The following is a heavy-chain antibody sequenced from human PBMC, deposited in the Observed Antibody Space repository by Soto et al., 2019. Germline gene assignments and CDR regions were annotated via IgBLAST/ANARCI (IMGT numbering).Heavy chain of an antibody. V-gene: IGHV3-21*01. CDR2: ISSSSSYI. CDR3: ARDVEARPPWFDP. Sequence: PGGSLRLSCAASGFTFSSYSMNWVRQAPGKGLEWVSSISSSSSYIYYADSVKGRFTISRDNAKNSLYLQMNSLRAEDTAVYYCARDVEARPPWFDPWGQGTLVTVSS. CDR1: GFTFSSYS. J-gene: IGHJ5*02. D-gene: IGHD6-6*01.